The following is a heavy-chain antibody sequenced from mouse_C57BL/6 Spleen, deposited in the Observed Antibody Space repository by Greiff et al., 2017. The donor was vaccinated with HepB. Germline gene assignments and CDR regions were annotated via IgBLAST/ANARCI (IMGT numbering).Heavy chain of an antibody. CDR3: ARDYDYAMDD. D-gene: IGHD1-1*01. Sequence: EVQLQQSGPELVKPGASVKISCKASGYTFTDYYMHWMKQSHGPSLEWIGEINPNNGGTSYNQKFKGKATLTVDKSSSTAYMELRSLTSEDSAVYYCARDYDYAMDDWGQGTSVTVSS. CDR1: GYTFTDYY. CDR2: INPNNGGT. V-gene: IGHV1-26*01. J-gene: IGHJ4*01.